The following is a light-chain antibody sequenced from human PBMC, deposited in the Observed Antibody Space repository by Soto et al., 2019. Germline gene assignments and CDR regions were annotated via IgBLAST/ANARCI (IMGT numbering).Light chain of an antibody. CDR3: QSYDSSLSGWV. J-gene: IGLJ3*02. Sequence: QSVLTQPPSVSGAPGQRVTISCTGSSSNIGAGYDVHWYQQLPGTAPKLLISGNSNRPSGVPDRFSGSKSGTSASRAITGLQAEDEADYYCQSYDSSLSGWVFGGGTTLTVL. CDR2: GNS. CDR1: SSNIGAGYD. V-gene: IGLV1-40*01.